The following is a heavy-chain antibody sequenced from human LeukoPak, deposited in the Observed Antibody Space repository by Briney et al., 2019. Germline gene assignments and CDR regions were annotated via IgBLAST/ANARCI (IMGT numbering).Heavy chain of an antibody. D-gene: IGHD3-10*01. CDR3: TTHYYGSGSYYLSYYYYMDV. J-gene: IGHJ6*03. Sequence: GGSLRLSCAASGFTFSSYSMSWVRQAPGKGLEWVGRIKSKTDGGTTDYAAPVKGRFTISRDDSKNTLYLQMNSLKTEDTAVYYCTTHYYGSGSYYLSYYYYMDVWGKGTTVTVSS. CDR2: IKSKTDGGTT. V-gene: IGHV3-15*01. CDR1: GFTFSSYS.